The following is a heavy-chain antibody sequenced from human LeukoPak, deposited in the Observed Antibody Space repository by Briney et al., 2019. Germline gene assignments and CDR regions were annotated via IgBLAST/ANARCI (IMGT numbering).Heavy chain of an antibody. Sequence: PGRSLRLSCAASGFTFSSYVMNWVRQAPGKGLEWVSYISSSSSTIYYADSVKGRFTISRDNAKNSLYLQMNSLRDEDTAVYYCARDTREGNYDYVWGSYRYNYFDYWGQGTLVTVSS. D-gene: IGHD3-16*02. CDR3: ARDTREGNYDYVWGSYRYNYFDY. CDR1: GFTFSSYV. CDR2: ISSSSSTI. J-gene: IGHJ4*02. V-gene: IGHV3-48*02.